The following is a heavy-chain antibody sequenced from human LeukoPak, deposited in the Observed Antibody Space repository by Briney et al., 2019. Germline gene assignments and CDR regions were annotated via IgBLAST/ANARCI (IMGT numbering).Heavy chain of an antibody. CDR2: IYYSKST. V-gene: IGHV4-39*01. Sequence: SETLSLTCTVSGGSISSSSAYWGWIRQPPGKGLEWIGSIYYSKSTYYNPSLKSRVTISADTSKNQFSLTLGSVSATDTAVYYCVSPRGFSYGYFDYWGQGTLVTVSS. D-gene: IGHD5-18*01. CDR3: VSPRGFSYGYFDY. CDR1: GGSISSSSAY. J-gene: IGHJ4*02.